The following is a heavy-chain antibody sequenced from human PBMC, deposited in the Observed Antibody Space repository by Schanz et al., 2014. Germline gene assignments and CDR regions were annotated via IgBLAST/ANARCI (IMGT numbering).Heavy chain of an antibody. D-gene: IGHD3-10*01. Sequence: QVHLVQSGAEVKEPGSSVKVSCKPSGGTFVTFFFTWVRQAPGQGLEWMGIINPSGGNANYARKFQGRVTMTRDTSISTAYMELSRLKSDDTAVYYCARALFGSGHGDVWGQGTTVTVSS. CDR3: ARALFGSGHGDV. CDR2: INPSGGNA. J-gene: IGHJ6*02. CDR1: GGTFVTFF. V-gene: IGHV1-46*01.